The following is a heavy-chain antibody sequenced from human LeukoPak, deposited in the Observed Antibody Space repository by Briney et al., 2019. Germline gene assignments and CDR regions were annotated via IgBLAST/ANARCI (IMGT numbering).Heavy chain of an antibody. Sequence: QPGRSLRLSCAASGFTFSSYWMSWVRQAPGKGLEWVANIKQDGSEKYYVDSVKGRFTISRDNAKNSLYLQMNSLRAEDTAVYYCARDIVQNWFDPWGQGTLVTVSS. V-gene: IGHV3-7*01. CDR3: ARDIVQNWFDP. CDR2: IKQDGSEK. D-gene: IGHD3-16*02. J-gene: IGHJ5*02. CDR1: GFTFSSYW.